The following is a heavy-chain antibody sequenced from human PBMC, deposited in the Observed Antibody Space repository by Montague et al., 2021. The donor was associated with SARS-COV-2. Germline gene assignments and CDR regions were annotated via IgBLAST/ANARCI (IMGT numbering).Heavy chain of an antibody. D-gene: IGHD2-15*01. V-gene: IGHV4-59*01. CDR2: IYYSGST. Sequence: SETLSLTCTVSGGSISSYYWSWIRQPPGKGLEWIGYIYYSGSTNYNPSLKSRVTISVDTSKNQFSLKLSSVTAADTAVYYCARGHDGSGSRCCWDYWFDPWGQGTLVTVSS. J-gene: IGHJ5*02. CDR1: GGSISSYY. CDR3: ARGHDGSGSRCCWDYWFDP.